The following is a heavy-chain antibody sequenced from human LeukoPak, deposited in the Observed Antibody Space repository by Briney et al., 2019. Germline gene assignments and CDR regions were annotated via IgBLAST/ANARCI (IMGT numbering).Heavy chain of an antibody. D-gene: IGHD6-19*01. CDR2: IYWDDDK. J-gene: IGHJ3*02. Sequence: SGPTLVKPTQTLTLTCTFSGFSLSTSGVGVGWIRQPPGKALEWLALIYWDDDKRYSPSLKSRLTITKDTSKNQVVLTMTNMGPVDTATYYCARNIEQWLVLAFDIWGQGTMVTVSS. CDR1: GFSLSTSGVG. CDR3: ARNIEQWLVLAFDI. V-gene: IGHV2-5*02.